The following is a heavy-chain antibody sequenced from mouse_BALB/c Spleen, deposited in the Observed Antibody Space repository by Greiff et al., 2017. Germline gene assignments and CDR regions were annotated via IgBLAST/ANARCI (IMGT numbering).Heavy chain of an antibody. Sequence: VKLMESGAELMKPGASVKISCKATGYTFSSYWIEWVKQRPGHGLEWIGEILPGSGSTNYNEKFKGKATFTADTSSNTAYMQLSSLTSEDSAVYYCARGGLGLYYYAMDYWGQGTSVTVSS. V-gene: IGHV1-9*01. J-gene: IGHJ4*01. CDR2: ILPGSGST. D-gene: IGHD4-1*01. CDR1: GYTFSSYW. CDR3: ARGGLGLYYYAMDY.